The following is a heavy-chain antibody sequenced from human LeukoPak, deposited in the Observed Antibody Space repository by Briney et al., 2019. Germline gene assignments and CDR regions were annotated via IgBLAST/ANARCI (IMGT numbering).Heavy chain of an antibody. Sequence: GGTLRLSCAASGFTFSSYAMSWVRQAPGKGLEWVSAISGSGGSTYYADSVKGRFTISRDNSKNTLYLQMNSLRAADTAVYYCAKGRYFDWLLSDYWGQGTLVTVSS. J-gene: IGHJ4*02. CDR3: AKGRYFDWLLSDY. V-gene: IGHV3-23*01. CDR2: ISGSGGST. D-gene: IGHD3-9*01. CDR1: GFTFSSYA.